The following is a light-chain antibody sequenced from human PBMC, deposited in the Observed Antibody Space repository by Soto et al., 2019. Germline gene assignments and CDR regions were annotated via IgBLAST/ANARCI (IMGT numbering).Light chain of an antibody. CDR1: QGISSH. Sequence: DIQLTQSPSFLSASVGDRVTITCRASQGISSHLLWYQQKPGKAPKLLIYEASTLQSGVPSRFSGSGSGTEFTLTINSLQPEDFATYYCQHLNNYPLTFGGGTEVEIK. CDR3: QHLNNYPLT. V-gene: IGKV1-9*01. J-gene: IGKJ4*01. CDR2: EAS.